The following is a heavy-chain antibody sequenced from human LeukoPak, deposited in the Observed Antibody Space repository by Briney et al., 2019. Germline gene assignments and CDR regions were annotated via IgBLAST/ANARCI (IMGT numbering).Heavy chain of an antibody. CDR1: GGSISGYY. CDR3: ARGGSSSWGIDY. D-gene: IGHD6-13*01. V-gene: IGHV4-4*07. CDR2: IYNSESS. Sequence: SETLSLTCSVSGGSISGYYWSWIRQPAGKGLEWIGRIYNSESSNYNPSLKSRVTMSVDTSKNQFSLKLSSVTAADTAVYYCARGGSSSWGIDYWGQGTLVTVSS. J-gene: IGHJ4*02.